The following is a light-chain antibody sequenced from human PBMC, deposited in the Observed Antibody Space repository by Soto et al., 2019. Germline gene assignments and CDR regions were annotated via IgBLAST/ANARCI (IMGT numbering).Light chain of an antibody. V-gene: IGKV3-11*01. CDR2: DAS. CDR1: QSVSSY. Sequence: EIVLTQSPATLSLSPGERATLSCRASQSVSSYLAWYQQKPGQAPRLLIYDASNRATGIPARFSGSGSATDFPLTISSLAPEDFAVYYCQQRSNWPPTFGQGTKVEIK. J-gene: IGKJ1*01. CDR3: QQRSNWPPT.